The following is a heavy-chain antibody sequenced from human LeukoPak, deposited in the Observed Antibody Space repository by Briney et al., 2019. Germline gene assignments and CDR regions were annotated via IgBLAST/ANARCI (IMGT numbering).Heavy chain of an antibody. CDR3: TRAITVGGITIPFDL. CDR2: IKEDGSEK. Sequence: GGSLRLSCRASRFSFSDYDMHWVRQAPGKRLEWAANIKEDGSEKKYVDSVKGRFTISRDNAKNSLFLQMDSLSAEDTAVYYCTRAITVGGITIPFDLWGRGTQVTVSS. V-gene: IGHV3-7*01. D-gene: IGHD3-3*01. CDR1: RFSFSDYD. J-gene: IGHJ2*01.